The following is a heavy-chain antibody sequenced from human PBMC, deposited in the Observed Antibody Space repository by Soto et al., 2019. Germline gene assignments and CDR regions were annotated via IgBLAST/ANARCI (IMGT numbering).Heavy chain of an antibody. D-gene: IGHD2-8*01. J-gene: IGHJ4*02. CDR3: ARLMGTSFDL. CDR1: GFTFSDHH. V-gene: IGHV3-72*01. Sequence: PGGSLRLSCAASGFTFSDHHMDWVRQAPGKGLEWVGRATNKGHSHTTGYAASVKGRFTISRDDSKNSLSLQMNSLKTEDTAVYFCARLMGTSFDLWGRGTLVTVSS. CDR2: ATNKGHSHTT.